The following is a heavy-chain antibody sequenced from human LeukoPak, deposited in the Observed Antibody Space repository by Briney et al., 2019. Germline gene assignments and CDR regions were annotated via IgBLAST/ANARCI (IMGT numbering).Heavy chain of an antibody. J-gene: IGHJ4*02. CDR3: ARGDSTALTMVRGVIIYY. CDR2: MNPNSGNT. CDR1: GYTFTSYG. Sequence: AASVKVSCRASGYTFTSYGINWVRQATGQGLEWMGWMNPNSGNTGYAQKFQGRVTMTRNTSISTAYMELSSLRSEDTAVYYCARGDSTALTMVRGVIIYYWGQGTLVTVSS. D-gene: IGHD3-10*01. V-gene: IGHV1-8*02.